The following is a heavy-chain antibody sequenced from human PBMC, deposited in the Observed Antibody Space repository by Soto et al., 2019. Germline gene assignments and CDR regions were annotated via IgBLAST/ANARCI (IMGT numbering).Heavy chain of an antibody. CDR3: ATKIFGVVIHSSDYYYMDV. CDR1: GYTFTIYG. CDR2: ISAYNGNT. J-gene: IGHJ6*03. V-gene: IGHV1-18*01. D-gene: IGHD3-3*01. Sequence: ASVKVSCKASGYTFTIYGISWVRQAPGQGLEWMGWISAYNGNTNYAQKLQGRVTMTTDTSTSTAYMELRSLRSDDTAVYYCATKIFGVVIHSSDYYYMDVWGKGTTVTVSS.